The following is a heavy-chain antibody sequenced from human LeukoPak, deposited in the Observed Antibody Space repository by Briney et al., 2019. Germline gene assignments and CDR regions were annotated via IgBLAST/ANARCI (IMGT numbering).Heavy chain of an antibody. CDR3: AKTGDDYVWGSYIDY. J-gene: IGHJ4*02. CDR2: ISGSGGST. V-gene: IGHV3-23*01. CDR1: GFTFSSYA. D-gene: IGHD3-16*01. Sequence: PGGSLRLSCAASGFTFSSYAMSWVRQAPGKGLEWVSAISGSGGSTYYAGSVKGRFTISRDNSKNTLYLQMNSLRAEDTAVYYCAKTGDDYVWGSYIDYWGQGTLVTVSS.